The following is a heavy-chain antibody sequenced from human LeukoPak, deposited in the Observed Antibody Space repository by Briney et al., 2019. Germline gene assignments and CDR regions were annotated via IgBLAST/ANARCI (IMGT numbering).Heavy chain of an antibody. CDR2: VSPPGGGT. CDR3: ARDRRGIAGDAFDI. Sequence: GGTLRLSCAASGFTFSNHGMNWVRQAPGKGLEWLSGVSPPGGGTYYADSVKGRFTISRDDSKNTLSLQMNSLRAEDTAVYYCARDRRGIAGDAFDIWGQGTMVTVSS. D-gene: IGHD6-13*01. J-gene: IGHJ3*02. CDR1: GFTFSNHG. V-gene: IGHV3-23*01.